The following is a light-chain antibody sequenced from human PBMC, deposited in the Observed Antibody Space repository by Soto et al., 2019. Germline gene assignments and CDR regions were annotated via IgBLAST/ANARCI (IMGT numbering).Light chain of an antibody. CDR1: QSINDY. CDR3: QQYNSYPIT. V-gene: IGKV1-39*01. CDR2: AAS. Sequence: IQMTQSPSSLSASVGDIVNITCRASQSINDYLNWYQQKPGTAPRLLIYAASNLQSGVPSRFSGSGAGTDFTLTINSLQPEDFATYYCQQYNSYPITFGQGTRLEIK. J-gene: IGKJ5*01.